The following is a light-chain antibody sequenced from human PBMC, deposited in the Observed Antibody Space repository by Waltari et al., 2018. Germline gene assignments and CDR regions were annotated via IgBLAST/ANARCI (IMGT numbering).Light chain of an antibody. CDR2: KDT. CDR1: AVPKQY. J-gene: IGLJ3*02. CDR3: QSADSSGTSRV. V-gene: IGLV3-25*03. Sequence: SYELPQPPSVSVSPGQTARIPCFGDAVPKQYDYWYQQRPGQAPVLIIFKDTKRPSGIPERFSGSASGTTVTLTISGVQAEDEADYYCQSADSSGTSRVFGGGTKLTVL.